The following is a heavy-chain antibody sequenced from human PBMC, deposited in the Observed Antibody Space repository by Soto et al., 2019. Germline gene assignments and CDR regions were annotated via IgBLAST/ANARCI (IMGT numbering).Heavy chain of an antibody. Sequence: DVQLLESGGGLVQPEGSLRLSCAASGFTFSSYAMGWVRQGPGKGLEWVAVVSIGGSTHYADSVRGRFTISRDNSKNTLSLQMNSLTAEDTALYFCAKRRGAGGHFDYGGQGALVTVSS. D-gene: IGHD2-15*01. CDR1: GFTFSSYA. J-gene: IGHJ4*02. V-gene: IGHV3-23*01. CDR3: AKRRGAGGHFDY. CDR2: VSIGGST.